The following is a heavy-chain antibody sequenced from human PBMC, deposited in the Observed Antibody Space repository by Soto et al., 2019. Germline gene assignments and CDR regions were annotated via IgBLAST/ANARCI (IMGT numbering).Heavy chain of an antibody. CDR2: IKGDGSGI. CDR3: ARGHYGLDV. CDR1: GFTFSSYW. Sequence: EVQLVESGGGFVQPGGSLRLSCAASGFTFSSYWMSWVRQAPGKGLEWVAHIKGDGSGIEFVDSVKGRFTISRDNAKNSLFMQMTSRRADDTAVYYCARGHYGLDVWGQGTTVIVSS. V-gene: IGHV3-7*05. J-gene: IGHJ6*02.